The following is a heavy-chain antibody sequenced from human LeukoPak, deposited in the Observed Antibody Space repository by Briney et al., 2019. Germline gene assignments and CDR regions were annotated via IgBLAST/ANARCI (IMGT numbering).Heavy chain of an antibody. CDR1: GFTYSSYW. D-gene: IGHD3-9*01. Sequence: GGSLRLSCAASGFTYSSYWMSWVRQAPGKGLEWVANIKQDGSEKHYVDSVKGRFTISRDNAKNSLYLQMNSLRAGDTAVYYCARVLRYFDWGTSYGMDVWGQGTTVTVSS. CDR2: IKQDGSEK. V-gene: IGHV3-7*01. J-gene: IGHJ6*02. CDR3: ARVLRYFDWGTSYGMDV.